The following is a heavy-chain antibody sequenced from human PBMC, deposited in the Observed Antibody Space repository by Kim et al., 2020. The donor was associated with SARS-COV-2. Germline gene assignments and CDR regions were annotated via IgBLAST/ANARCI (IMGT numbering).Heavy chain of an antibody. V-gene: IGHV1-18*04. CDR1: GYTFTSYG. CDR2: ISTYNGNT. CDR3: AGGRYSSGIRYYFDY. D-gene: IGHD5-18*01. J-gene: IGHJ4*02. Sequence: ASVKVSCKPSGYTFTSYGITWVRQAPGQGLEWMGWISTYNGNTKYAQKLQDRVTMTTDTSTSTAYMELRSLRSDHTAVYYCAGGRYSSGIRYYFDYWGQGTLLTVSS.